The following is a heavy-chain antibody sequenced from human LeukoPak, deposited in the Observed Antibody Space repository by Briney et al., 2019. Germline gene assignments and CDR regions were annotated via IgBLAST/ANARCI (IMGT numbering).Heavy chain of an antibody. V-gene: IGHV1-69*04. J-gene: IGHJ5*02. Sequence: SVKVSCKASGGTFSSYTISWVRQAPGQGLEWMGRIIPILGIANYAQKFQGRVTITADKSTGTAYMELSSLRSEDTAVYYCAGEGITYYYDSSGYYNNWFDPWGQGTLVTVSS. CDR3: AGEGITYYYDSSGYYNNWFDP. CDR2: IIPILGIA. CDR1: GGTFSSYT. D-gene: IGHD3-22*01.